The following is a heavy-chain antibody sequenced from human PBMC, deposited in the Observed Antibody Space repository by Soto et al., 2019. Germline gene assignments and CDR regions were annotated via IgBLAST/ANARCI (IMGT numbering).Heavy chain of an antibody. CDR2: IYYSGST. J-gene: IGHJ3*02. V-gene: IGHV4-31*03. Sequence: PSETLSLTCTVSGGSISSGGYYWSWIRQHPGKGLELIGYIYYSGSTYYNPSLKSRVTISVDTSKNQFSLKLSSVTAADTAVYYCARDPIMFSFVPGGFDISGQGTMVTV. D-gene: IGHD3-10*02. CDR1: GGSISSGGYY. CDR3: ARDPIMFSFVPGGFDI.